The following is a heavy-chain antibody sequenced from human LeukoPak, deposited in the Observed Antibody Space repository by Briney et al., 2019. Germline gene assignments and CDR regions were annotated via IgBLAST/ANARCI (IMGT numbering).Heavy chain of an antibody. CDR2: IYYSGST. CDR3: ARAVYDYIWGSYRFDY. CDR1: GGSISSGGYY. D-gene: IGHD3-16*02. J-gene: IGHJ4*02. V-gene: IGHV4-31*03. Sequence: SETLSLTCTVSGGSISSGGYYWSWIRQHPGKGLEWIGFIYYSGSTYYNPSLKSRVTFSVDTSKNQFSPKLSSVNAADTAVYYCARAVYDYIWGSYRFDYWGQGTLVTVSS.